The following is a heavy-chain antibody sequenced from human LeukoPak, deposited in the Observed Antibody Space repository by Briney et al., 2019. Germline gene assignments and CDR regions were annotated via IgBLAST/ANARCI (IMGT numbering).Heavy chain of an antibody. D-gene: IGHD6-13*01. CDR2: IKQDGSEK. J-gene: IGHJ6*03. Sequence: GGSLRLSCAPSGFTFRSYWMSWVRQAPGKGLEWVANIKQDGSEKHYVDSVKGRFTISRDNAKNSLYLQMNSLRAEDTAVYYCARVGREQQLVFYYYYYMDVWGKGTTVTVSS. CDR1: GFTFRSYW. CDR3: ARVGREQQLVFYYYYYMDV. V-gene: IGHV3-7*01.